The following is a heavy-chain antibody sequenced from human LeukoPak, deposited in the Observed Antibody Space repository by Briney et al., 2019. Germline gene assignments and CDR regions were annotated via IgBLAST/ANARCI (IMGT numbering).Heavy chain of an antibody. CDR3: AKWGFIAPTGNPIRESLQH. CDR2: ASYDGGNK. V-gene: IGHV3-30-3*02. CDR1: GFALSMYT. D-gene: IGHD6-13*01. Sequence: PGRSLRLSCAASGFALSMYTLHWVRQAPGKGLECVAIASYDGGNKYYADSVKGRFTISRDNSKNTLYLQMNSLGVEDTAVYFCAKWGFIAPTGNPIRESLQHWGQGTLVSVSS. J-gene: IGHJ1*01.